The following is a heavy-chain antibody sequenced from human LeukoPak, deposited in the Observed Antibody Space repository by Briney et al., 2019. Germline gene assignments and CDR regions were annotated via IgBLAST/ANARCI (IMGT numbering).Heavy chain of an antibody. CDR3: AGSYYYDSSGYHRPPGY. D-gene: IGHD3-22*01. J-gene: IGHJ4*02. Sequence: GGSLRLSCAASGFTVTYNYMSWFRQAPGKGPEWFPVIYSGRNTQYGTTYYAASVKGRFTISRDNSENTLFPQMNSLRADDTAVYYCAGSYYYDSSGYHRPPGYWGQGTLVTVSS. CDR1: GFTVTYNY. CDR2: IYSGRNTQYGTT. V-gene: IGHV3-53*05.